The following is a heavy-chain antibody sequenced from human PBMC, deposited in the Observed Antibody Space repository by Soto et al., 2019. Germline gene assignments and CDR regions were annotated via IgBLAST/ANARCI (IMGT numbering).Heavy chain of an antibody. CDR2: ISYDGSNK. D-gene: IGHD6-13*01. CDR1: GFTFSSYG. CDR3: AKDQRYSSSWFGGMDV. V-gene: IGHV3-30*18. J-gene: IGHJ6*04. Sequence: PGGSLRLSCAASGFTFSSYGMHWVRQAPGKGLEWVAVISYDGSNKYYADSVKGRFTISRDNSKNTLYLQMNSLRAEDTAVYYCAKDQRYSSSWFGGMDVWGKGTTGIVSS.